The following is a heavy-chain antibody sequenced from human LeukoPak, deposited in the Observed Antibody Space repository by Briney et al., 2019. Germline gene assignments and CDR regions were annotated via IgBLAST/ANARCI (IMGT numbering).Heavy chain of an antibody. J-gene: IGHJ3*02. CDR2: IKQDRSEK. CDR1: GFTFSNYW. D-gene: IGHD3-3*01. CDR3: ASPEWLPDSIDI. Sequence: PGGSLRLSCAGSGFTFSNYWMTWVRQAPGKGLEWVADIKQDRSEKYYVDSVKGRFTISRDNAKNSLYLQMNSLRAEDTAVYYCASPEWLPDSIDIWGQGTMVTVSS. V-gene: IGHV3-7*01.